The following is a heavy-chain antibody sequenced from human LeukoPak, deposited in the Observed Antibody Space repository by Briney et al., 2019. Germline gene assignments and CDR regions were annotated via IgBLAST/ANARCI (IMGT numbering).Heavy chain of an antibody. CDR2: INPNSGGT. CDR1: GYTFTGYY. CDR3: ARGRSEGGTIDY. V-gene: IGHV1-2*02. Sequence: ASVKVSCKASGYTFTGYYVHWVRQAPGQGLEWMGGINPNSGGTKYAQKFQGRVTMTRDTSISTAYMELSSLTSDDTAVFYCARGRSEGGTIDYWGQGTLVTVSS. D-gene: IGHD3-10*01. J-gene: IGHJ4*02.